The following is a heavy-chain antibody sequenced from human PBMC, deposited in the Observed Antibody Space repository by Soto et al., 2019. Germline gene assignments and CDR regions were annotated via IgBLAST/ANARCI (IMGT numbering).Heavy chain of an antibody. D-gene: IGHD3-16*01. J-gene: IGHJ4*02. CDR1: GTSISTYY. V-gene: IGHV4-59*01. CDR2: IYYSGST. CDR3: AGATYASGSYTYAH. Sequence: SETLSLTCTVSGTSISTYYWSWIRQPPGKGLEWIGYIYYSGSTNYNPSLGGRVTISVDTSKNQFSLELSSVTAADTAVYYCAGATYASGSYTYAHWTQGTLVTVSS.